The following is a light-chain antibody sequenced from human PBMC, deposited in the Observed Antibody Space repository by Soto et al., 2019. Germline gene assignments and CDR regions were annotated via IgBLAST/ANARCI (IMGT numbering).Light chain of an antibody. CDR2: DAS. CDR3: PQYDNLPLT. CDR1: QTISSW. J-gene: IGKJ4*01. Sequence: IQMKKSPSPLSGSEGDRVTIPCRASQTISSWLAWYQQKPGKAPKLLIYDASNLETGVPSRFSGSGSGTDFTFTIISLQPEDIATYYCPQYDNLPLTFGGGTKVEIK. V-gene: IGKV1-33*01.